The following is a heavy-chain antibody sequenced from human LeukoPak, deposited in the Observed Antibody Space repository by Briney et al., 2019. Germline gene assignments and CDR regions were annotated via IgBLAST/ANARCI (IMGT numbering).Heavy chain of an antibody. Sequence: SVKVSCKASGGTFSTHGISWVRQAPGQGLEWMGRIIPILGIANYAQKFQGGVTITADKSTSTAYMELSSLRSEDTAVYYCARVRNKGVTPTINYYYYGMDVWGQGTTVTVSS. CDR3: ARVRNKGVTPTINYYYYGMDV. V-gene: IGHV1-69*04. J-gene: IGHJ6*02. CDR1: GGTFSTHG. D-gene: IGHD4-23*01. CDR2: IIPILGIA.